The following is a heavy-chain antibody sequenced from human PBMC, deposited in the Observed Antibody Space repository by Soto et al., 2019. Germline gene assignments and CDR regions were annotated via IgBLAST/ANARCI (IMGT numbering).Heavy chain of an antibody. CDR3: ASSIETYYYDSSGYYFDY. D-gene: IGHD3-22*01. V-gene: IGHV1-69*13. CDR1: GGTFSSYA. Sequence: SVKVSCKASGGTFSSYAISWVRQAPGQGLEWMGGIIPIFGTANYAQKFQGRVTITADESTSTAYMELSSLRSEDTAVYYCASSIETYYYDSSGYYFDYWGQGTLVTVSS. CDR2: IIPIFGTA. J-gene: IGHJ4*02.